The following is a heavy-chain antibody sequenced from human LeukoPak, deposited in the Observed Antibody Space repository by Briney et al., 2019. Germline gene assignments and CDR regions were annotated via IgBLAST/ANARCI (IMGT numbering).Heavy chain of an antibody. CDR2: INHSGST. D-gene: IGHD3-10*01. CDR3: ARAVRGSLPDEHYFDY. CDR1: GGSFSGYY. J-gene: IGHJ4*02. Sequence: SETLSLTCAVYGGSFSGYYWSWIRQPPGKGLEWIGEINHSGSTNYNPSLKSRVTISVDTSKNQFSLKLSSVTAADTAVYYCARAVRGSLPDEHYFDYWGRGTLVTVSS. V-gene: IGHV4-34*01.